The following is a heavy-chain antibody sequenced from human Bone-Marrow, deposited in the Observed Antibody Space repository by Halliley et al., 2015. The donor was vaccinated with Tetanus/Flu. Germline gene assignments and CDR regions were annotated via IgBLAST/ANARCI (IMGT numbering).Heavy chain of an antibody. D-gene: IGHD2-15*01. J-gene: IGHJ5*02. V-gene: IGHV4-31*02. Sequence: YYNPSLKSRATISVETSKNQFSLKLNSVTAADTAVYYCARAAGFPYPTNWFDPWGQGTLVTVSS. CDR3: ARAAGFPYPTNWFDP.